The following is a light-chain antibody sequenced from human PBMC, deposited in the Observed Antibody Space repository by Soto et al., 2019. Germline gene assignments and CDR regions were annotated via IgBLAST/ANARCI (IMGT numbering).Light chain of an antibody. J-gene: IGKJ1*01. CDR3: QQNNTLSEWT. CDR2: KAS. V-gene: IGKV1-5*03. CDR1: QSISSW. Sequence: DIQMTQSPSTLSAYVGARVTITCRASQSISSWLAWYQQKPGKAPKLLISKASSLEAGVPSRFSGSGSGTEFTLTISSLQPDDFAAYYCQQNNTLSEWTFGQGTKVDI.